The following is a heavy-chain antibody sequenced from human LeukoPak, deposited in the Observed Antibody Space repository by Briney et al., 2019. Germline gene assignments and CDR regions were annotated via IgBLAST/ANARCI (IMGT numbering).Heavy chain of an antibody. V-gene: IGHV3-53*01. D-gene: IGHD4-17*01. Sequence: GGSLRLSCAASGFTVSSNYMSWVRQAPGKGLEWVSVIYSGVSTYYADSVKGRFTISRDNSKNRLYLQMNSLRAEDTAVYYCARTVGYGDYHWFDPWGQGTLVTVSS. J-gene: IGHJ5*02. CDR1: GFTVSSNY. CDR2: IYSGVST. CDR3: ARTVGYGDYHWFDP.